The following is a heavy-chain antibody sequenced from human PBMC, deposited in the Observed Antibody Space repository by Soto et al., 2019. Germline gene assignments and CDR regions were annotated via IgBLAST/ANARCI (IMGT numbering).Heavy chain of an antibody. CDR1: GGTFSSYA. CDR2: IIPIFGTA. CDR3: ARDAPPCIGGSSHSGLSWFDH. Sequence: SVKVSCKASGGTFSSYAISWVRQAPGQGLEWMGGIIPIFGTANYAQEFQGRVTITADESTSTAYMELSSLRSEDTAVYYCARDAPPCIGGSSHSGLSWFDHWGQGTLVTVSS. D-gene: IGHD2-15*01. J-gene: IGHJ5*02. V-gene: IGHV1-69*13.